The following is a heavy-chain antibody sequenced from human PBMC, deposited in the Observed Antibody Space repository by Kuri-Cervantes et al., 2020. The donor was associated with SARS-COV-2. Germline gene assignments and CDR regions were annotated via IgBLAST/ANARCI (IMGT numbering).Heavy chain of an antibody. CDR2: IRYDGSNK. V-gene: IGHV3-30*02. J-gene: IGHJ5*02. CDR3: AKDRGIGWFDP. Sequence: GEPLKISCTASGFIFSDYYMTWIRQAPGKGLEWVAFIRYDGSNKYYADSVKGRFTISRDNSKNTLYLQMNSLRAEDTAVYYCAKDRGIGWFDPWGQGTLGTVSS. D-gene: IGHD3-10*01. CDR1: GFIFSDYY.